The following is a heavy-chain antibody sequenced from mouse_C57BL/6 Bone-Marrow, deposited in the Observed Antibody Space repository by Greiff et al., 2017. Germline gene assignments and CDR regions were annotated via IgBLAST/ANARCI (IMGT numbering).Heavy chain of an antibody. D-gene: IGHD2-4*01. J-gene: IGHJ3*01. V-gene: IGHV1-26*01. CDR3: ARWDYYDFAY. CDR2: INPNNGGT. CDR1: GYTFTDYY. Sequence: EVQLQQSGPELVKPGASVKISCKASGYTFTDYYLNWVKQSHGKSLEWIGDINPNNGGTSYNQKLKGKATLTVDKSSSTAYMELRSLTSEDSAVYYCARWDYYDFAYWGQGTLVTVSA.